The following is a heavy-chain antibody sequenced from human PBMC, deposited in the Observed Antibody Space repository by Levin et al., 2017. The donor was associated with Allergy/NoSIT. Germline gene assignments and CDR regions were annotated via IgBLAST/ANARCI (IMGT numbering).Heavy chain of an antibody. CDR1: GFTVSNTY. D-gene: IGHD3-10*01. CDR3: ARDFFGSGSSWVAFDV. V-gene: IGHV3-53*01. CDR2: ITDDGDT. Sequence: LSLTCAASGFTVSNTYMNWVRLAPGKGLEWVSLITDDGDTYYADSVKGRFTISRDNFKNTLHLQMHSLRVEDTALYYCARDFFGSGSSWVAFDVWGQGTMVTVSS. J-gene: IGHJ3*01.